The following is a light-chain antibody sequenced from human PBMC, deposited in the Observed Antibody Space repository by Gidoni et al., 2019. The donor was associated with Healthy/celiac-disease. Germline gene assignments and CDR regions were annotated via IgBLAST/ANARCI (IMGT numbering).Light chain of an antibody. CDR3: QQYYSTPRWM. CDR2: WAS. CDR1: QSVLYSSNNKNY. V-gene: IGKV4-1*01. Sequence: DIVMTQSPDSLAVSLGERATINCKSSQSVLYSSNNKNYLAWYQQKPGQPPKLLIYWASTLESGVPDRFSGSGSGTDFTLTISSLQAEDVAVYYCQQYYSTPRWMFGQGTKVEIK. J-gene: IGKJ1*01.